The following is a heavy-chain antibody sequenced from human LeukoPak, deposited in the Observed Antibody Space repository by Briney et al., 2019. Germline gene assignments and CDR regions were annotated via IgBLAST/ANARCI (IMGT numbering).Heavy chain of an antibody. CDR2: ISYDGNKE. V-gene: IGHV3-30*03. Sequence: GGSLRLSCAASGFTFNTFGIHWVRQAPGKGLDWVAVISYDGNKEYYADSVKGRFTISRDNSKNTVYLQMNSLRAEDTAVYYCARSLGSSGYQDYWGQGTLVTVSS. CDR1: GFTFNTFG. CDR3: ARSLGSSGYQDY. D-gene: IGHD3-22*01. J-gene: IGHJ4*02.